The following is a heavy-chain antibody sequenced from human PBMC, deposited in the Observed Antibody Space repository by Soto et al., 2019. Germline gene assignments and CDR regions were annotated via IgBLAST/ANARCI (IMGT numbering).Heavy chain of an antibody. J-gene: IGHJ5*02. D-gene: IGHD6-6*01. CDR2: ISAYNGNT. CDR3: ARVVGYSSSSGWFDP. Sequence: ASVKVSCKASGYTFTSYGISCVRQAPGQGLEWMGWISAYNGNTNYAQKLQGRVTMTTDTSTSTAYMELRSLRSDDTAVYYCARVVGYSSSSGWFDPWGQGTLVTVSS. CDR1: GYTFTSYG. V-gene: IGHV1-18*01.